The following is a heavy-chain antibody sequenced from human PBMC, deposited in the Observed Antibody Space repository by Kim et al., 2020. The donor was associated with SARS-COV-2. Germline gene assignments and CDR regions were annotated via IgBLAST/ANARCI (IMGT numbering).Heavy chain of an antibody. Sequence: SETLSLTCAVYGGSFSGYQWSWIRQSPGKGLEWIGQINDSGSTNYNPSLKSRVTISVDTSKNQFSLKLTSVTAADTAVYYCARGVPGYWGQGNLVTVSS. CDR3: ARGVPGY. V-gene: IGHV4-34*01. J-gene: IGHJ4*02. CDR1: GGSFSGYQ. CDR2: INDSGST.